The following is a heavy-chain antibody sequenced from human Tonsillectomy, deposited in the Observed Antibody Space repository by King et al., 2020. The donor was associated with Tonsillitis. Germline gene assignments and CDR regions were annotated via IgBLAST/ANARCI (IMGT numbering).Heavy chain of an antibody. CDR1: GVTFSSYE. V-gene: IGHV3-48*03. CDR3: ARYYGSGTYLDY. CDR2: ISGSGNAI. J-gene: IGHJ4*02. Sequence: VQLVESGGGLVQPGGSLRLSCAASGVTFSSYEMNWVRQAPGKGLKWVSYISGSGNAIYYAGSVKGRFTISRDNAKNSQYLQMNSLRAEDTAIYYCARYYGSGTYLDYWGQGTLVTVSS. D-gene: IGHD3-10*01.